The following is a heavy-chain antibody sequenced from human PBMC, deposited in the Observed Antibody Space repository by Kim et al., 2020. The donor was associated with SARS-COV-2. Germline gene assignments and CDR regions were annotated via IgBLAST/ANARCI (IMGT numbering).Heavy chain of an antibody. D-gene: IGHD6-19*01. CDR3: ARLTVAGNYYFDY. V-gene: IGHV4-39*01. Sequence: NPSLKRRVTISVDTAKNQFSLKLSSVTAADTAVYYCARLTVAGNYYFDYWGQGTLVTVSS. J-gene: IGHJ4*02.